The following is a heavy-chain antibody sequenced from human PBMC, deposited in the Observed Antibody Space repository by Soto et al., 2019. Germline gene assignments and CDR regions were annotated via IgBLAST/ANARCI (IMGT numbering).Heavy chain of an antibody. CDR3: ATSTRSVWGSYRYTGDHAFDI. V-gene: IGHV1-8*01. CDR1: GYTFTNYD. D-gene: IGHD3-16*02. J-gene: IGHJ3*02. CDR2: MNPNSGNT. Sequence: QVQLVQSGAEVKKPGASVKVSCKASGYTFTNYDINWVRQATGQGLEWMGWMNPNSGNTGYAQKFQGRVTMTRNTSISTAYMDLSSLRSEDTAVYYCATSTRSVWGSYRYTGDHAFDIWGQGTMVTVSS.